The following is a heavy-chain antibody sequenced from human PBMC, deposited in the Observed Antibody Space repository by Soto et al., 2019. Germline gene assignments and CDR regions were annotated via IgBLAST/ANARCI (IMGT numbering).Heavy chain of an antibody. CDR1: GYTFTGYY. J-gene: IGHJ4*02. D-gene: IGHD6-6*01. V-gene: IGHV1-2*02. CDR3: VTGDHLVR. Sequence: QMQLVQSGAEARKPGASVKVSCKTSGYTFTGYYLHWVRQAPGRGLEWVGWINPKTGDTKNAQKFQGRVTMTTDTSISTGYMELSGLKSDDTAVYYCVTGDHLVRWGQGTRVTVSS. CDR2: INPKTGDT.